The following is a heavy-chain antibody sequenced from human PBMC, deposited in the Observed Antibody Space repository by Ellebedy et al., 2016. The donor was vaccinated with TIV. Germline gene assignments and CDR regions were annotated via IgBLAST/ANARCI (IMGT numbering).Heavy chain of an antibody. CDR3: ARDDPSGWLDP. J-gene: IGHJ5*02. CDR1: GGSVSSSRYY. CDR2: IYYSGST. Sequence: MPSETLSLTCTVPGGSVSSSRYYRSGIRQPRGKGREWVGYIYYSGSTNYNPSLKSRVTISINPSKNQFSLRLTSVTAADTAVYYFARDDPSGWLDPWGPGTLVTVSS. V-gene: IGHV4-61*01. D-gene: IGHD3-10*01.